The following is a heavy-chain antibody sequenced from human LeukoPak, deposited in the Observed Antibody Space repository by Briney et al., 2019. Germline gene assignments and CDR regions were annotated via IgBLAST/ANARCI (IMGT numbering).Heavy chain of an antibody. CDR3: AGDGHISQYYYGSGSYLY. V-gene: IGHV3-48*03. Sequence: PGGSLRLSCAASGFTFSSYEMNWVRQAPGKGLEWVSYISSSGSTIYYADSVKGRFTISGNNAKNSLYLQMNSLRAEDTAVYYCAGDGHISQYYYGSGSYLYWGQGTLVTVSS. CDR2: ISSSGSTI. J-gene: IGHJ4*02. D-gene: IGHD3-10*01. CDR1: GFTFSSYE.